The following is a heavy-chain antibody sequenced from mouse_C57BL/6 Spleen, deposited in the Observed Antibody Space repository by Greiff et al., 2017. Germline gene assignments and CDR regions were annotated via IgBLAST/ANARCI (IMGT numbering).Heavy chain of an antibody. D-gene: IGHD4-1*01. CDR2: ISYDGSN. CDR3: ARGESNWGWYFDV. CDR1: GYSITSGYY. V-gene: IGHV3-6*01. J-gene: IGHJ1*03. Sequence: EVKLVESGPGLVKPSQSLSLTCSVTGYSITSGYYWNWIRQFPGNKLEWMGYISYDGSNNYNPSLKNRISITRDTSKNQFFLKLNSVTTEDTATYYCARGESNWGWYFDVWGTGTTVTVSS.